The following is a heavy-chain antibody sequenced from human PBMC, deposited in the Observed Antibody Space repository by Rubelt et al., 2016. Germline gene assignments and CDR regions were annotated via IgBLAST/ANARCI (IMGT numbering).Heavy chain of an antibody. CDR3: ARAVTAESRDYDYYYGMDV. D-gene: IGHD2-21*02. J-gene: IGHJ6*02. Sequence: QVQLQQWGAGLLKPSETLSLTCGFYGGSFSSYYWIWIRQPPGKGLEWIGEINHSGGTGYNPSLKSRDTISVDTSKNQFSLRLTLVTAEDTAVYYWARAVTAESRDYDYYYGMDVWGQGTTVTVSS. CDR2: INHSGGT. CDR1: GGSFSSYY. V-gene: IGHV4-34*02.